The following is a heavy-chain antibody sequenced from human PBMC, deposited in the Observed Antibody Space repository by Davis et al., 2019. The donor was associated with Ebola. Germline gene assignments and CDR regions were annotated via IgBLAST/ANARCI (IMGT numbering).Heavy chain of an antibody. CDR1: GFSLSTSGMR. CDR2: IDWDDDK. D-gene: IGHD1-26*01. CDR3: AREVGATTFDY. J-gene: IGHJ4*02. V-gene: IGHV2-70*04. Sequence: SGPTLVKPTQTLTLTCTFSGFSLSTSGMRVSWIGQPPGKALEWLARIDWDDDKFYSTSLKTRVTIAKDIPKNQVVLTMTNMDPVDTATYYCAREVGATTFDYSSQGTLVTVSS.